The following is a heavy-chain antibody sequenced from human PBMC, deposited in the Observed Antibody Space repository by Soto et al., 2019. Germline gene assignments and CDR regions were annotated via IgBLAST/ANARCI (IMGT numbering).Heavy chain of an antibody. CDR3: VRHCSSTSCYGAFDI. CDR1: GGSFSGYY. CDR2: INHSGST. D-gene: IGHD2-2*01. J-gene: IGHJ3*02. Sequence: QVQLQQWGAGLLKPSETLSLTCAVYGGSFSGYYWSWIRQPPGKGLEWIGEINHSGSTNYNPSLKSRVTISVDTSKNQFSLKLSSVTAADTAVYYCVRHCSSTSCYGAFDIWGQGTMVTVSS. V-gene: IGHV4-34*01.